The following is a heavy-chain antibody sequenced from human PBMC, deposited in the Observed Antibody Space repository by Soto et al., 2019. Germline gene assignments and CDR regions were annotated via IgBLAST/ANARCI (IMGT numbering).Heavy chain of an antibody. J-gene: IGHJ6*03. CDR2: INPNGGST. CDR3: VRASAARQRDYSYHSYLHI. Sequence: ASLKVSCQASGYTFNNVYIHWVRQAPGQGLEWMGVINPNGGSTTYAQKFQGRVTMTRDTSTSTVYVELSSLSSEDTAVYFCVRASAARQRDYSYHSYLHIWGKGTTVTVSS. V-gene: IGHV1-46*02. D-gene: IGHD6-6*01. CDR1: GYTFNNVY.